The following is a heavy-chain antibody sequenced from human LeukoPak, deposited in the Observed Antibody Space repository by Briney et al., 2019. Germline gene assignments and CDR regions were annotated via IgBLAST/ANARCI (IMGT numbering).Heavy chain of an antibody. J-gene: IGHJ4*02. CDR3: AKLRSYGTPIFYFDY. CDR2: ISGSGGST. D-gene: IGHD3-10*01. CDR1: GFTFSSYG. Sequence: PGGSQRLSCAASGFTFSSYGMHWVRQAPGKGQEWVSAISGSGGSTYYAYSVKGRFTISRDNSKNTLYLQMNSLRADDTAVYYCAKLRSYGTPIFYFDYWGQGTLVTVSS. V-gene: IGHV3-23*01.